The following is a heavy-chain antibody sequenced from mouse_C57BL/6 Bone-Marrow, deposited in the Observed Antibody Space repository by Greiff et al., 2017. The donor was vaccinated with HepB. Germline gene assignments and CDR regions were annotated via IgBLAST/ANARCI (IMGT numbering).Heavy chain of an antibody. D-gene: IGHD1-1*01. J-gene: IGHJ2*01. V-gene: IGHV1-55*01. CDR2: IYPGSGST. Sequence: QVQLKQPGAELVKPGASVKMSCKASGYTFTSYWITWVKQRPGQGLEWIGDIYPGSGSTNYNEKFKSKATLTVDTSSSTAYMQLSSLTSEDSAVYYCATGGTTAVAPFYWGQGTTLTVSS. CDR1: GYTFTSYW. CDR3: ATGGTTAVAPFY.